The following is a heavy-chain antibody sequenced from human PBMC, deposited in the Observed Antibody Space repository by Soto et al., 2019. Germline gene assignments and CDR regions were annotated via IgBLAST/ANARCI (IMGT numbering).Heavy chain of an antibody. D-gene: IGHD3-22*01. J-gene: IGHJ4*02. Sequence: GGSLRLSCVASGRTFSGYPMSWVRQAPGKGLQWVSSISVDAGTTYYADSVKGRFTISRDNSKNTLYLQMNSLRSEDTAVYYCATGLADYRYYYDSSGYYNLDYWGQGALVTVSS. V-gene: IGHV3-23*01. CDR2: ISVDAGTT. CDR1: GRTFSGYP. CDR3: ATGLADYRYYYDSSGYYNLDY.